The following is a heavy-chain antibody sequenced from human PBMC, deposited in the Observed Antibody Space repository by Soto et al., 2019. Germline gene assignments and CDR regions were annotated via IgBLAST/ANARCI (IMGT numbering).Heavy chain of an antibody. D-gene: IGHD2-21*02. V-gene: IGHV3-30*18. CDR3: AKDRLGVTANTDY. CDR2: ISDDGSK. J-gene: IGHJ4*01. CDR1: GFTFSSYG. Sequence: PGGSLRLSCAASGFTFSSYGMHWVRQAPGKGLEWVAAISDDGSKYYADSVKGRFTISRDNSKNTLYLQMNSLRAEDTAVYYCAKDRLGVTANTDYWGHGTLVTVSS.